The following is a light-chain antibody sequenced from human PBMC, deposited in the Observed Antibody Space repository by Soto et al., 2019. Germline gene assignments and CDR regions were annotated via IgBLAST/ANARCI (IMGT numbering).Light chain of an antibody. CDR1: QTISSW. CDR2: DAS. V-gene: IGKV1-5*01. CDR3: QQYHTSSIT. Sequence: DIQMTQSPSTLSASVVDRVTITCRASQTISSWLAWYQQKPWKAPTLLIYDASTLERGVPSRFSGTGSGTEFTLSIDSLQPDDFATYYCQQYHTSSITFGQGTRLEI. J-gene: IGKJ5*01.